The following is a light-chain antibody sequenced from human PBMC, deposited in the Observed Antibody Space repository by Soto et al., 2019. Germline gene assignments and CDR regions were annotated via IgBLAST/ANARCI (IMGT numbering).Light chain of an antibody. Sequence: QSVLTQPASVSGSPGQSITISCTGTSSDVGGYTYISWYQHHPGKAPKLLIFELNNRPSGVSDGFSGSKSGNTASLTNSGLHADAEADYYCSSYTRSSIQVFGTGTKLTVL. CDR3: SSYTRSSIQV. CDR2: ELN. J-gene: IGLJ1*01. CDR1: SSDVGGYTY. V-gene: IGLV2-14*01.